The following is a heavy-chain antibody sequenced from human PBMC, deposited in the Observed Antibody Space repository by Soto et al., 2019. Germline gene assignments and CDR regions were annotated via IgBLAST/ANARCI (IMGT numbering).Heavy chain of an antibody. CDR2: IWYDGSNK. J-gene: IGHJ4*02. Sequence: QVQLVESGGGVVQPGRSLRLSCAASGFTFSSYGMHWVRQAPGKGLEWVAVIWYDGSNKYYADSVKGRFTISRDNSKNTLYLQMNSLRAEDTAVYYCARDLQRLSKTGLDYWGQGTLVTVSS. CDR3: ARDLQRLSKTGLDY. CDR1: GFTFSSYG. D-gene: IGHD6-19*01. V-gene: IGHV3-33*01.